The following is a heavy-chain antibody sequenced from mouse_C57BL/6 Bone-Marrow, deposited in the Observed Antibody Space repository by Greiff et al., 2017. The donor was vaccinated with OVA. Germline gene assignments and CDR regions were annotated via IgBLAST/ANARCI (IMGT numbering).Heavy chain of an antibody. J-gene: IGHJ1*03. Sequence: EVQLVESGGGLVQPGGSLKLSCAASGFTFSDYYMYWVRQTPEERLEWVAYISNGGGSTYYPDTVKGRFTISRDNAKNTLYLQMSRLKSEDTAMYCCARQGRLRGYFDVWGTGTTVTVSS. D-gene: IGHD6-5*01. CDR1: GFTFSDYY. V-gene: IGHV5-12*01. CDR3: ARQGRLRGYFDV. CDR2: ISNGGGST.